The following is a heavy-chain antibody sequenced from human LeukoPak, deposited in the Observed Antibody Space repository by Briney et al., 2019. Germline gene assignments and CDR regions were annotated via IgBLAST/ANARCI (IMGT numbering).Heavy chain of an antibody. CDR1: GGSFSGYY. V-gene: IGHV4-34*01. CDR2: INHSGST. D-gene: IGHD3-10*01. Sequence: SETLSLTCAVYGGSFSGYYWSWIRQPPGKGLEWIGEINHSGSTNYNPSLKSRVTISVDTSKNQFSLKLSSVTAADTAVYYCARGRGPRITMVRGVPNYFDYWGQGTLVTVSS. CDR3: ARGRGPRITMVRGVPNYFDY. J-gene: IGHJ4*02.